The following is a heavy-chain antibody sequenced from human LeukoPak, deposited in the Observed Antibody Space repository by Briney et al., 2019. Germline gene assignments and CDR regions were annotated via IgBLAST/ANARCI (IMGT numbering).Heavy chain of an antibody. CDR2: ISAYNGNT. D-gene: IGHD3-16*02. CDR1: GYTFTSYG. CDR3: ARDSAAGMFTFGGVIVTDAFDI. J-gene: IGHJ3*02. Sequence: ASVKVSCTASGYTFTSYGISWVRQAPGQGLEWMGLISAYNGNTNYAQKLQGRVTMTTDTSTSTAYMELRSLRSDDTAVYYCARDSAAGMFTFGGVIVTDAFDIWGQGTMVTVSS. V-gene: IGHV1-18*01.